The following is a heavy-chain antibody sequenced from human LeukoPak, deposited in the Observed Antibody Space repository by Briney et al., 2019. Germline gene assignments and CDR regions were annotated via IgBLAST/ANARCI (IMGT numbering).Heavy chain of an antibody. D-gene: IGHD3-10*01. J-gene: IGHJ5*02. CDR1: GFTFSSYA. V-gene: IGHV3-23*01. Sequence: GGSPRLSCAASGFTFSSYAMSWVRQAPGKGLEWVSAISGSGGSTYYADSVKGRFTISRDNSKNTLYLQMNSLRAEDTAVYYCAKTRRTTMVRGAKGWFDPWGQGTLVTVSS. CDR2: ISGSGGST. CDR3: AKTRRTTMVRGAKGWFDP.